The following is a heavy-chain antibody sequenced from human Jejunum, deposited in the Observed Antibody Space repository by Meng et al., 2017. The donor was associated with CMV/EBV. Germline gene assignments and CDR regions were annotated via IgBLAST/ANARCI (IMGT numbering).Heavy chain of an antibody. D-gene: IGHD2-2*01. CDR2: IYHTGGT. V-gene: IGHV4-59*01. Sequence: YYWNWIRQSPGKGLEWIGYIYHTGGTTYNPSLKSRVSISVDTSKNQFSLRLSSVTPVDTAVYYCARLKLVVPAAARDYYYGLDVWGQGTTVTVSS. J-gene: IGHJ6*02. CDR3: ARLKLVVPAAARDYYYGLDV. CDR1: YY.